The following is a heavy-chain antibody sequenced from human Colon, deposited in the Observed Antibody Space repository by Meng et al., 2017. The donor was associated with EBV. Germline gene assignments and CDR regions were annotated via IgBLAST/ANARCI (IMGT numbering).Heavy chain of an antibody. Sequence: QGQLVQSGGGVKEPGASVKVSCKASGYTFTNYGITWVRQAPGQGLEWMGWINAYNGDTNYAQTLQGRVTMTTDTSTSTAYMELRSLRSDDTAVYYCARVEVGITSGDYWGQGTLVTVSS. CDR2: INAYNGDT. CDR1: GYTFTNYG. V-gene: IGHV1-18*01. CDR3: ARVEVGITSGDY. D-gene: IGHD1-26*01. J-gene: IGHJ4*02.